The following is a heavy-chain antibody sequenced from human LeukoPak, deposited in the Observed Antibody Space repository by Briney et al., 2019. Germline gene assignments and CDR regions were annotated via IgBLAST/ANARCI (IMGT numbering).Heavy chain of an antibody. CDR2: INHSRST. Sequence: SETLSLTCAVYGGSFSGYYWSWIRQPPGKGLEWIGEINHSRSTNYNPSLKSRVTISVDTSKNQFSLKLSSVTAADTAVYYCARRGLDIVVVPAAIGGYEDGFPFDYWGQGTLVTVSS. V-gene: IGHV4-34*01. CDR1: GGSFSGYY. D-gene: IGHD2-2*01. CDR3: ARRGLDIVVVPAAIGGYEDGFPFDY. J-gene: IGHJ4*02.